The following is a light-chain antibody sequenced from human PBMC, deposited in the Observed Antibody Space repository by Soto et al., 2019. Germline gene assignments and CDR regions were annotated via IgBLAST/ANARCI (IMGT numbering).Light chain of an antibody. CDR1: QSVDSD. V-gene: IGKV3-15*01. CDR3: HQYKNWPGT. J-gene: IGKJ1*01. Sequence: VMTQSPTILSVSPGERATLSCRASQSVDSDLAWYQQRHGQAPRLLIHSASTRTTAFPARFSVSESGTELTITISSLQSEDCAVYYCHQYKNWPGTFGQGTKG. CDR2: SAS.